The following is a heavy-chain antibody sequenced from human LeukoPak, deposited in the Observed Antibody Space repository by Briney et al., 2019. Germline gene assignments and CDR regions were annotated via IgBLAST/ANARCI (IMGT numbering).Heavy chain of an antibody. D-gene: IGHD6-6*01. CDR3: ARDSEYSSSSGIS. V-gene: IGHV3-30*03. CDR1: GFTFSSYG. Sequence: GGSLRLSCAASGFTFSSYGIHWVRQAPGKGLEWVAVISYDGSKEYYADSVKGRFTISRDNSKNTLYLQMNSLRAEGTAVYYCARDSEYSSSSGISWGQGTLVTVSS. CDR2: ISYDGSKE. J-gene: IGHJ5*02.